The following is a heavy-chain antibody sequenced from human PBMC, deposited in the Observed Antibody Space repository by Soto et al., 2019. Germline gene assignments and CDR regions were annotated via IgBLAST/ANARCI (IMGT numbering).Heavy chain of an antibody. CDR2: ISSSSSYI. CDR3: ARDQAITIFAFDP. CDR1: GFTFSSYS. D-gene: IGHD3-3*01. J-gene: IGHJ5*02. Sequence: PGGSLRLSCAASGFTFSSYSMNWVRQAPGKGLEWVSSISSSSSYIYYADSVKGRFTISRDNAKNSLYLQMNSLRAEDTAVYYCARDQAITIFAFDPWGQGTLVTVSS. V-gene: IGHV3-21*01.